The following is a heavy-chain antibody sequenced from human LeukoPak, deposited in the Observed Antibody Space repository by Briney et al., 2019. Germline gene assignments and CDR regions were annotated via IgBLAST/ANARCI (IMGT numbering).Heavy chain of an antibody. CDR3: ARGHVLRGLEWLPEAGGGWDR. J-gene: IGHJ5*02. CDR2: IYYSGST. D-gene: IGHD3-3*01. Sequence: PSETLSLTCTVSGGSISSSSYYWGWIRQPPRKGLEWIGSIYYSGSTYYNPSLKSRVTMSGGASRRQFSLKLSSVSAADTAVYYGARGHVLRGLEWLPEAGGGWDRGGRGTLV. V-gene: IGHV4-39*07. CDR1: GGSISSSSYY.